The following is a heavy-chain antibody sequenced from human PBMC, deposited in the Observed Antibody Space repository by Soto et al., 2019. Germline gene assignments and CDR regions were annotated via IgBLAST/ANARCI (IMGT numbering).Heavy chain of an antibody. CDR3: AKDWPGTSSVTSDC. CDR2: IINTGGST. J-gene: IGHJ4*02. Sequence: VQLLESGGGLVQPGGSLRLSCAASGFSFSDYAMTWVRQAPGKGLEWVSSIINTGGSTNYADSVKGRFTISRDNSKSTLYLQMNSLRAEDTAIYYCAKDWPGTSSVTSDCWGQGTLVTVSS. CDR1: GFSFSDYA. V-gene: IGHV3-23*01. D-gene: IGHD4-17*01.